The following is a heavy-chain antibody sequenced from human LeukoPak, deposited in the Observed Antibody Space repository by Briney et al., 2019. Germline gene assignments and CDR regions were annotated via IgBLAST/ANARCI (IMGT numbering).Heavy chain of an antibody. Sequence: PGGSLRLSCAASGFTFSSYGMHWVRQAPGKGLEWVAVISYDGSNKYYADSVKGRFTISRDNSKNTLYLQMNSLRAEDTAVYYCAKSPGEYSSSAYYMDVWGKGTTVTVSS. J-gene: IGHJ6*03. CDR1: GFTFSSYG. D-gene: IGHD6-6*01. V-gene: IGHV3-30*18. CDR3: AKSPGEYSSSAYYMDV. CDR2: ISYDGSNK.